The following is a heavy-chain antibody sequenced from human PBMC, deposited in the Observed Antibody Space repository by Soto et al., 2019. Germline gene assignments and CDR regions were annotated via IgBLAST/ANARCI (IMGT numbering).Heavy chain of an antibody. CDR2: IYHSGST. V-gene: IGHV4-30-2*01. CDR3: ARVPGDFWSGYYSWFEP. CDR1: GGSLSSGGYS. Sequence: QLQLQESGSGLVKPSQTLSLTCAVSGGSLSSGGYSWSWLRQPPGKGLEWIGYIYHSGSTYYNPSLKSLVPISVDRSKNEFSLKMSSVTAADTAVYYCARVPGDFWSGYYSWFEPWGQGTLVTVSA. J-gene: IGHJ5*02. D-gene: IGHD3-3*01.